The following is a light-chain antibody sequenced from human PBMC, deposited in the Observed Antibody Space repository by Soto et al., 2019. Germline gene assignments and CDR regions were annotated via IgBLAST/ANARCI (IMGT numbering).Light chain of an antibody. CDR3: GSWDSSMSAYV. CDR1: SXNIGGNS. V-gene: IGLV1-51*01. Sequence: QSVQTQPPSVSPAPGQKVTISCSGSSXNIGGNSVSWYQQLPGTAPKLLIYDDNKRPSGIPDRFSGSKSGTSATLGITVFQTGDEADYYCGSWDSSMSAYVLGTGTKV. CDR2: DDN. J-gene: IGLJ1*01.